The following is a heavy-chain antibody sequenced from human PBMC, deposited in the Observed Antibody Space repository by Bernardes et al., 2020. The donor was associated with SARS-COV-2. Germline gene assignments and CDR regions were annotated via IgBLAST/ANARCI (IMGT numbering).Heavy chain of an antibody. Sequence: SGYNFPSHCIGWVRQMPGKGLEWMGIIYPDDSDTSYSPSFQGRVTISADKSISTAYLQWSSLKASDTAVYYCVRLHDFWRGYHYFDYWGQGTLVTVSS. J-gene: IGHJ4*02. V-gene: IGHV5-51*01. CDR3: VRLHDFWRGYHYFDY. D-gene: IGHD3-3*01. CDR1: GYNFPSHC. CDR2: IYPDDSDT.